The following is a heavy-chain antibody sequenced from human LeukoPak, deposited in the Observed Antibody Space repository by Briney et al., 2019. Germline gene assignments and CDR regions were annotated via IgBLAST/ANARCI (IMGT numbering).Heavy chain of an antibody. CDR2: IYYSGST. Sequence: SETLSLTCTVSGGSISSGGYYWSWIRQHPGKGLEWIGYIYYSGSTYYNPSLKSRVTISVDTSKNQFSLKLSSVTAADTAAYYCARDVRGYDFWSGYSRGFDPWGQGTLVTVSS. CDR1: GGSISSGGYY. V-gene: IGHV4-31*03. CDR3: ARDVRGYDFWSGYSRGFDP. D-gene: IGHD3-3*01. J-gene: IGHJ5*02.